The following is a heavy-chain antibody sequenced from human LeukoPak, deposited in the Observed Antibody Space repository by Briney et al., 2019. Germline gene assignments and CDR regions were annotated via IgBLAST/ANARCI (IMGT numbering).Heavy chain of an antibody. D-gene: IGHD3-10*01. J-gene: IGHJ4*02. Sequence: SETLSLTCAVSGYSISSGYYWGWIRQPPGKGLEWIGSIYHSGSTYYNPSLKSRVTISVDTSKNQFSLKLSSVTAADTAVYYCARGRMVRGVIIRGQGTLVTVSS. CDR1: GYSISSGYY. CDR2: IYHSGST. V-gene: IGHV4-38-2*01. CDR3: ARGRMVRGVII.